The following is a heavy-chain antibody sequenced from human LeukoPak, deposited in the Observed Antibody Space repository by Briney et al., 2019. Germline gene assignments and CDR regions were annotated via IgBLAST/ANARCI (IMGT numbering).Heavy chain of an antibody. CDR1: GFTFSSYS. Sequence: GGSLRLSCAASGFTFSSYSMNWVRQAPGKGLEWVSSISSDSSTIYYADSVKGRFTISRDNAKSSLFLQMNSLRDEDTAMYYCARGNAFDPWGQGTLVTVSS. V-gene: IGHV3-48*02. D-gene: IGHD4-11*01. CDR2: ISSDSSTI. J-gene: IGHJ5*02. CDR3: ARGNAFDP.